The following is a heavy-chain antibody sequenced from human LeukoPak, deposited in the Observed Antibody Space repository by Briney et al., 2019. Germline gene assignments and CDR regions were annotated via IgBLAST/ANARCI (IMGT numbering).Heavy chain of an antibody. CDR1: GGSISSSSYY. CDR3: ASTLYYYGSGTDY. J-gene: IGHJ4*02. CDR2: IYYSGST. V-gene: IGHV4-39*01. Sequence: PSETLSLTCTVSGGSISSSSYYWGWIRQPPGKGLEWIGSIYYSGSTYYNPSLKSRVTISVDTSKNQFSLKLSSVTAADTAVYYCASTLYYYGSGTDYWGQGTLVTVSS. D-gene: IGHD3-10*01.